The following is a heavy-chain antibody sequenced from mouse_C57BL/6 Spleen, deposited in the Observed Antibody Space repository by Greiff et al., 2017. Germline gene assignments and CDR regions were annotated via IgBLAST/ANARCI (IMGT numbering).Heavy chain of an antibody. CDR2: INYDGSST. Sequence: EVKLVESEGGLVQPGSSMKLSCTASGFTFSDYYMAWVRQVPEKGLEWVANINYDGSSTYYLDSLKSRFIISRDNAKNILYLQMSSLKSEDTATYYWARKAGYAMDYWGQGTSVTVSS. CDR1: GFTFSDYY. CDR3: ARKAGYAMDY. V-gene: IGHV5-16*01. J-gene: IGHJ4*01.